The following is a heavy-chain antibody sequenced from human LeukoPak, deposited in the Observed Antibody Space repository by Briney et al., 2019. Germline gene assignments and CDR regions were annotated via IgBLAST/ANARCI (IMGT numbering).Heavy chain of an antibody. D-gene: IGHD6-6*01. CDR3: ARTVAKGIAARPWGWFDP. CDR1: GGSISSYY. Sequence: SETLSLTCTVSGGSISSYYWSWLRQPPGKGLEWIGYIYTSGSTNYNPSLKSRVTISVDTSKNQFSLKLSSVTAADTAVYYCARTVAKGIAARPWGWFDPWGQGTLVTVSS. J-gene: IGHJ5*02. CDR2: IYTSGST. V-gene: IGHV4-4*09.